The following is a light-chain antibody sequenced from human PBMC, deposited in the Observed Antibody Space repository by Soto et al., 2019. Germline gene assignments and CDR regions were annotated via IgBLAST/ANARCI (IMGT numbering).Light chain of an antibody. CDR1: PSVRNS. CDR2: DAS. J-gene: IGKJ4*01. CDR3: QQRNKWPPVT. Sequence: ESVLPQSPATLSLSPGEGATLSCRSSPSVRNSLAWYPHNPGQAPRLLIYDASNRATGVPTRFSGSGSGTDFTLTISSLEPEDFAVYYCQQRNKWPPVTFGGGTKVDIK. V-gene: IGKV3-11*01.